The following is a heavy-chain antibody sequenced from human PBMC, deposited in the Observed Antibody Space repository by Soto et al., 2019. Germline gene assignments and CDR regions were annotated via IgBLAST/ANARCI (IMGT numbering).Heavy chain of an antibody. V-gene: IGHV3-53*01. Sequence: EVQLVESGGGLIQPGGSLRLSCAASGFIVSSNYMSWVRQAPGKGLEWVSVIYSGGSTYYADSVKGRFTISRDNSKNTLYLQMNSLRAEDTAVYYCARDRVESGYPEYFQHWGQGTLVPVSS. CDR1: GFIVSSNY. D-gene: IGHD3-22*01. CDR3: ARDRVESGYPEYFQH. CDR2: IYSGGST. J-gene: IGHJ1*01.